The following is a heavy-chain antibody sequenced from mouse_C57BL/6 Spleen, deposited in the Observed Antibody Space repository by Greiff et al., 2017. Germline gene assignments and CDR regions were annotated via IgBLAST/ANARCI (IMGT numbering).Heavy chain of an antibody. D-gene: IGHD2-4*01. Sequence: QVQLPQPGAELVMPGASVKLSCKASGYTFTSYWMHWVKQRPGQGLEWIGEIDPSDSYTNYNQKFKGKSTLTVDKSSSTAYMQLSSLTSEDSAVYYCARRIYYDYDAFAYWGQGTLVTVSA. V-gene: IGHV1-69*01. CDR3: ARRIYYDYDAFAY. CDR2: IDPSDSYT. CDR1: GYTFTSYW. J-gene: IGHJ3*01.